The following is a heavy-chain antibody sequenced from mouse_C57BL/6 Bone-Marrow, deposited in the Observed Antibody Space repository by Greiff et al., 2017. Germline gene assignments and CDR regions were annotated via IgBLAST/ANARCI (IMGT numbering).Heavy chain of an antibody. D-gene: IGHD2-3*01. Sequence: EVQLVESGGDLVKPGGSLKLSCAASGFTFSSYGMSWVRQTPDKRLEWVATISSGGSYTYYPDSVKGRFTISRDNAKNTLYLQMSSLKSEDTAMYYCARMMVAWFAYGGQGTLVTVSA. CDR1: GFTFSSYG. V-gene: IGHV5-6*01. J-gene: IGHJ3*01. CDR3: ARMMVAWFAY. CDR2: ISSGGSYT.